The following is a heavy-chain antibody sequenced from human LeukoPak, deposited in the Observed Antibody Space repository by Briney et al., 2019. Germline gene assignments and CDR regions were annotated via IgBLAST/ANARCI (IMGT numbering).Heavy chain of an antibody. Sequence: SETLSLTCTVSGGSIGAYYWTWIRQSPGRGLEWIGYIYAGGNTRHNSSLDSRVSISVDTSKNQFSLTLSTVTAADTAAYYCAGGVSGLWIAFDYWGQGTLVTVSS. CDR1: GGSIGAYY. J-gene: IGHJ4*02. V-gene: IGHV4-4*09. D-gene: IGHD1-1*01. CDR3: AGGVSGLWIAFDY. CDR2: IYAGGNT.